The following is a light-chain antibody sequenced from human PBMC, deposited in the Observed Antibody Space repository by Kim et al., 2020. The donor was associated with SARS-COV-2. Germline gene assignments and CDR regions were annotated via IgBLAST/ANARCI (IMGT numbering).Light chain of an antibody. Sequence: SYELTQPPSVSVSSGQTASITCSGDKLGNKFVSWYQQKPGQSPVVVIYQDSRRPSGIPERFSGSNSGSTAALTLSGTLTMDEADYYCQAWDSTGVFGG. V-gene: IGLV3-1*01. CDR1: KLGNKF. J-gene: IGLJ3*02. CDR3: QAWDSTGV. CDR2: QDS.